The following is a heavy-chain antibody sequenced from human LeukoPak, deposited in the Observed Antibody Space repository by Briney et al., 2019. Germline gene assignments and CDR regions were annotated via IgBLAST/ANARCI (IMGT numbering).Heavy chain of an antibody. V-gene: IGHV3-23*01. J-gene: IGHJ4*02. Sequence: PGASLRLSCAASGFTFSSYAMSWVRQAPGKGLEWVSAIRGSGGSTYYADSVKGRFTISRDNSKNTLYLQMNSLRAEDTAVYYCAKDRRGYSYGPNPYYFDYWGQGTLVTVSS. CDR3: AKDRRGYSYGPNPYYFDY. D-gene: IGHD5-18*01. CDR2: IRGSGGST. CDR1: GFTFSSYA.